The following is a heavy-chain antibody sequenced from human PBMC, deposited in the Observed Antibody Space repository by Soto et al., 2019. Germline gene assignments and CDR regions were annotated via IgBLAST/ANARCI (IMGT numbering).Heavy chain of an antibody. CDR2: TYYRSNWRH. J-gene: IGHJ4*02. V-gene: IGHV6-1*01. CDR1: GDSVSSNTAA. Sequence: SQTLSLTCAISGDSVSSNTAAWNWIRSSPSRGLEWLGRTYYRSNWRHDYAVSVKSRITVNPDTSKNHFSLQLNSVAPDDTAVYYCARGVAGTGFDLWGQGTLVTVSS. D-gene: IGHD6-19*01. CDR3: ARGVAGTGFDL.